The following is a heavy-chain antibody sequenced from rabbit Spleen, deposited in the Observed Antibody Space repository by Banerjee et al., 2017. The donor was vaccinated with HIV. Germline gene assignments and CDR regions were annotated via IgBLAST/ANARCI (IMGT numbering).Heavy chain of an antibody. J-gene: IGHJ4*01. CDR2: IWTGDGDT. V-gene: IGHV1S45*01. Sequence: QEQLEESGGGLVKPGGTLTLTCKASGIDFSSGYDMCWVRQSPGRGLEWIGCIWTGDGDTSYASWVNGRFSISKTSSTTVTLQMTSLTAADTATYLCARDGYGWGPDFKLWGQGTLVTVS. CDR1: GIDFSSGYD. D-gene: IGHD3-1*01. CDR3: ARDGYGWGPDFKL.